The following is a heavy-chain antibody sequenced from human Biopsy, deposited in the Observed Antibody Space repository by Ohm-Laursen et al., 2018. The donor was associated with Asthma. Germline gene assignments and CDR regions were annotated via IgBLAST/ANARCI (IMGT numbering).Heavy chain of an antibody. D-gene: IGHD6-13*01. CDR2: IYYSGTT. V-gene: IGHV4-39*01. CDR1: SGSGGYMRSGNYY. CDR3: VRGSSSWHHGPFHYYYGLDV. J-gene: IGHJ6*01. Sequence: SETLSLTCSLSSGSGGYMRSGNYYWGWIRPPPGKGLEWIGSIYYSGTTYYNPSRESRVTVSADTSKSQFSRKLTSVTAADTAVYYCVRGSSSWHHGPFHYYYGLDVWGQGTTATVSS.